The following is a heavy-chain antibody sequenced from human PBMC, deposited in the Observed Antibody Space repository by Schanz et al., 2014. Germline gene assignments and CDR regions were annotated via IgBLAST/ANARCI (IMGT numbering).Heavy chain of an antibody. CDR2: VSSSSSYT. J-gene: IGHJ4*02. V-gene: IGHV3-21*05. Sequence: EVQLLESGGGVVQPGRSLRLSCAASGFMFSSYGMHWVRQAPGKGLEWVSYVSSSSSYTYYADSVKGRFTISRDNSKNTLYLEVNSLRPEDTALYYCARDNSHWLVDYWGQGTLXTVSS. CDR1: GFMFSSYG. D-gene: IGHD6-19*01. CDR3: ARDNSHWLVDY.